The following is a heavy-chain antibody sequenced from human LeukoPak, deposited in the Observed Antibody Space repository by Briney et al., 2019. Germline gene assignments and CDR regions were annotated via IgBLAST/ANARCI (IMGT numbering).Heavy chain of an antibody. Sequence: PGGSLRLSCAASGFTFSNAWMSWVRQAPGKGLEWVGRIKSKTDGGTTDYAAPVKGRFTISRDDSKNTLYLQMNSLRAEDTAVYYCARGAPYYDILTGGARFDPWGQGTLVTVSS. CDR3: ARGAPYYDILTGGARFDP. CDR2: IKSKTDGGTT. CDR1: GFTFSNAW. J-gene: IGHJ5*02. V-gene: IGHV3-15*01. D-gene: IGHD3-9*01.